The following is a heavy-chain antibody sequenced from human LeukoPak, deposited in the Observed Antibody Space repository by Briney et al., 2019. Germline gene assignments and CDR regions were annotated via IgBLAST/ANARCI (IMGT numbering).Heavy chain of an antibody. CDR1: GFTISPYA. CDR2: ISYTSSYI. D-gene: IGHD1-14*01. V-gene: IGHV3-21*01. CDR3: VREATGYTFDY. Sequence: PGGSLRLSCAASGFTISPYAMNWVRQAPGKGLEWVSSISYTSSYICYADSVKGRFTISRDNAKNSLYLQKNSLRAEDTAVYYCVREATGYTFDYWGQGTLVTVSS. J-gene: IGHJ4*02.